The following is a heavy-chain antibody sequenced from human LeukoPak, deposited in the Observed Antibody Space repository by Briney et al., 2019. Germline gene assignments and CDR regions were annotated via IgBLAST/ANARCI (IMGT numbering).Heavy chain of an antibody. D-gene: IGHD3/OR15-3a*01. CDR2: IKLDGSEK. J-gene: IGHJ4*02. Sequence: HPGGSLRLSCVASGFIFGKYWMSWVRQAPGKGLEWVANIKLDGSEKNYVDSVKGRFTISRDNTKDSLYLQMNSLRAEDTAVFYCARDQYDTWSRRGNFDSWGQGTLVIVSS. CDR1: GFIFGKYW. V-gene: IGHV3-7*03. CDR3: ARDQYDTWSRRGNFDS.